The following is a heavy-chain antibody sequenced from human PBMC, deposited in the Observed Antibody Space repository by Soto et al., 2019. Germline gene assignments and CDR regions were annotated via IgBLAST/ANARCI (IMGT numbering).Heavy chain of an antibody. CDR2: IYTSGTT. CDR1: GFTVSDKY. CDR3: ARDGFGRYDGSGSEDFDI. D-gene: IGHD3-10*01. Sequence: GGSLRLSCAASGFTVSDKYMNWVRQAPGKXLEWVSVIYTSGTTYYADSVKGRFTISRDNFKNMLYLQMNSLRAEDTAMYYCARDGFGRYDGSGSEDFDIWGQGTMVTVSS. J-gene: IGHJ3*02. V-gene: IGHV3-53*01.